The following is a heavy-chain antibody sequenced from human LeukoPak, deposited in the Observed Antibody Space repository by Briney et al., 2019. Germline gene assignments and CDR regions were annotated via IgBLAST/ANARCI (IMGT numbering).Heavy chain of an antibody. CDR3: ARTDSGGYQDY. Sequence: SETLSLTCSVSGGSITNNYWSWIRQPPRKGLEWIGYIYYTGITKYNPSVQSRITISVDTSKNQFSLKLNSATAADTAVYFCARTDSGGYQDYWGQGILVTVSS. J-gene: IGHJ4*02. V-gene: IGHV4-59*01. CDR1: GGSITNNY. D-gene: IGHD3-22*01. CDR2: IYYTGIT.